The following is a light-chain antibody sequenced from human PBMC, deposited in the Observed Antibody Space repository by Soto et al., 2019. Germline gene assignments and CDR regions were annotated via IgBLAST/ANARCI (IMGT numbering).Light chain of an antibody. J-gene: IGKJ4*01. CDR3: QHYSVFPLS. CDR1: ESISSW. Sequence: DIQMTQFPSTLSASVGDRVTITCRANESISSWLAWYQQKPGKAPKILIYKASTLQSGFPSRFTGSGYGTEFTLTISSLQPDDFATYYCQHYSVFPLSVGGGTKVEIK. CDR2: KAS. V-gene: IGKV1-5*03.